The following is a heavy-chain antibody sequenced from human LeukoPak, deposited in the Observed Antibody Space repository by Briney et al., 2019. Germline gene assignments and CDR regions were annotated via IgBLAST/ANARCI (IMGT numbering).Heavy chain of an antibody. D-gene: IGHD6-6*01. CDR2: ISAYNGNT. V-gene: IGHV1-18*01. J-gene: IGHJ4*02. CDR1: GYTFTSYG. CDR3: ARSIAALYYFDY. Sequence: GASVKVSCKASGYTFTSYGISWVRQAPGQGLEWMGWISAYNGNTNYAQKLQGRVTMTTDTSTNTAYMGLRSLRSDDTAVYYCARSIAALYYFDYWGQGTLVTVSS.